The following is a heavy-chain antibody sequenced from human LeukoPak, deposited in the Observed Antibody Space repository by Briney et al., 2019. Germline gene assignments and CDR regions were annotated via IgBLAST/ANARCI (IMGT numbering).Heavy chain of an antibody. J-gene: IGHJ6*02. D-gene: IGHD3-9*01. V-gene: IGHV4-59*01. CDR2: IYYSGST. CDR3: ARDRYYDILTGYSYYYGMDV. CDR1: GGSISSYY. Sequence: SETLSLTCTVSGGSISSYYWSWIRQPPGKGLEWIGHIYYSGSTNYNPSLKSRVTISVDTSKNQFSLKLSSVTAADTAVYYCARDRYYDILTGYSYYYGMDVWGQGTTVTVSS.